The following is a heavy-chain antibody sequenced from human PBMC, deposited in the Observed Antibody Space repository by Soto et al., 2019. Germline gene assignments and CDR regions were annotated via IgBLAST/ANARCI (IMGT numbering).Heavy chain of an antibody. Sequence: ETLSLTCTVSGGSVRSGSYYWTWIRQPPGKGLEWIGHIYYSGSTNYNPSLKSRVTISVDTSKNQFSLKLTSVTAADTAVYYCARDRVSDSRGDAFAFWGQGTMVTVSS. D-gene: IGHD3-22*01. CDR3: ARDRVSDSRGDAFAF. V-gene: IGHV4-61*01. CDR1: GGSVRSGSYY. CDR2: IYYSGST. J-gene: IGHJ3*01.